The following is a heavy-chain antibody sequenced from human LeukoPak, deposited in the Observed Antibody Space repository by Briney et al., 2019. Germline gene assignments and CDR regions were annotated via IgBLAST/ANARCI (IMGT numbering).Heavy chain of an antibody. CDR1: GGSISGYF. CDR3: ARSTYGDY. V-gene: IGHV4-59*08. Sequence: PETLSLTCTVSGGSISGYFWSWIRQPPGKGLEWIGYIYYSGSTKYNPSLKSRVTISVDTSKNQFSLKLSSVTAADTAVYYCARSTYGDYWGQGALVTVSS. D-gene: IGHD1-26*01. CDR2: IYYSGST. J-gene: IGHJ4*02.